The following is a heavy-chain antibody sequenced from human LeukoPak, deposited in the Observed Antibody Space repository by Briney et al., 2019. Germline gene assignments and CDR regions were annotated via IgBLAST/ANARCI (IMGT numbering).Heavy chain of an antibody. CDR2: ISVYNGNT. V-gene: IGHV1-18*01. CDR1: GYTFTSYG. J-gene: IGHJ4*02. Sequence: GASVKVSCKTSGYTFTSYGISWVRQAPGQGLEWMGWISVYNGNTNYAQKLQGRVTMTTDTSTSTAYMELRSLRSDDTAVYYCARPTGYGSTCTLGFDYWGQGTLVTVSS. D-gene: IGHD6-13*01. CDR3: ARPTGYGSTCTLGFDY.